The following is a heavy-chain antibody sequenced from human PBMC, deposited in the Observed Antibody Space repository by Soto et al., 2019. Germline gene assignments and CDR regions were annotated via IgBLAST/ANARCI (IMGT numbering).Heavy chain of an antibody. Sequence: EVQLLESGGGLVQPGGSLRLSCAASGFTFSSYAMSWVRQAPGKGLEWVSAISGSGGNTYYADSVKGRITIYRDNSKTTLNLQMNIMSAEDTDVYYCAKDCRITIVGVVIISRLGAFDIWGQGTMVTVSS. V-gene: IGHV3-23*01. CDR1: GFTFSSYA. D-gene: IGHD3-3*01. J-gene: IGHJ3*02. CDR2: ISGSGGNT. CDR3: AKDCRITIVGVVIISRLGAFDI.